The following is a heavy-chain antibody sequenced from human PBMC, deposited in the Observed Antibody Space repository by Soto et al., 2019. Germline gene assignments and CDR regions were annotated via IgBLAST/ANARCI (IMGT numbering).Heavy chain of an antibody. CDR3: ARSNWNFPFDY. Sequence: QVQLEESGPRLVKPSETLSLTCTISGGSISSFYWNWIRQAPGKGLEWIGYIYYTGTTNYNPSLKSRVTMSLDTSKDQFSLNLTSVPAADTAVYYCARSNWNFPFDYWGQGTLVTVSS. V-gene: IGHV4-59*01. J-gene: IGHJ4*02. CDR2: IYYTGTT. D-gene: IGHD1-7*01. CDR1: GGSISSFY.